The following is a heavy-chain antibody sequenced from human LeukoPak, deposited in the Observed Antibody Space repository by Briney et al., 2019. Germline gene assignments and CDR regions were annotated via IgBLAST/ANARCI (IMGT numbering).Heavy chain of an antibody. Sequence: GGSLRLSCAASGFTVSSNYMSWVRQAPGKGLEWVSSISSNSSYIYYADSVKGRFTISRDNAKNSLFLQMNSLGAEDTAVYYCASAPDYYNHWGQGTLVTVSS. CDR2: ISSNSSYI. CDR3: ASAPDYYNH. D-gene: IGHD3-9*01. CDR1: GFTVSSNY. J-gene: IGHJ4*02. V-gene: IGHV3-21*01.